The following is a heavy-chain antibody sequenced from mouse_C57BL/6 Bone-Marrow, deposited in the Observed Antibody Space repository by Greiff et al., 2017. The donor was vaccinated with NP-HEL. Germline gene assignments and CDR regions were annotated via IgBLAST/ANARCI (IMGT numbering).Heavy chain of an antibody. V-gene: IGHV1-55*01. J-gene: IGHJ2*01. CDR2: IYPGSGST. D-gene: IGHD2-14*01. Sequence: QVQLKQPGAELVKPGASVKMSCKASGYTFTSYWITWVKQRPGQGLEWIGDIYPGSGSTNYNEKFKSKATLTVDTSSSTAYMQLSSLTSEDSAVYYCARGYYRVGYYFDYWGQGTTLTVSS. CDR1: GYTFTSYW. CDR3: ARGYYRVGYYFDY.